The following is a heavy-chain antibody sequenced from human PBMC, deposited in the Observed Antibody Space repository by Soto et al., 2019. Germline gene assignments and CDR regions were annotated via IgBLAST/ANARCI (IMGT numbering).Heavy chain of an antibody. D-gene: IGHD6-6*01. J-gene: IGHJ4*02. Sequence: QVQLVQSGAEVKKPGASVKVSCKASGYTFTSYGISWVRQAPGQGLEWMGWISAYNGNTNYAQKLQGRVTMTTDTSTGTAYMELRSLRFDDTAVYYCARDLFWYSSSSGIGFDYWGQGTLVTVSS. CDR3: ARDLFWYSSSSGIGFDY. CDR2: ISAYNGNT. CDR1: GYTFTSYG. V-gene: IGHV1-18*01.